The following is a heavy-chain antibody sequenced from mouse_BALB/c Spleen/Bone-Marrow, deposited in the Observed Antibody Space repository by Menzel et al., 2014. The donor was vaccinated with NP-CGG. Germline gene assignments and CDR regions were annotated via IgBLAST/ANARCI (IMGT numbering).Heavy chain of an antibody. J-gene: IGHJ4*01. D-gene: IGHD2-1*01. Sequence: EVQLQQSGAELVKPGASVKLSCTASGFNIKDTYMHWVKQRPEQGLEWIGRIDPANGNTKYDPKFQGKATITADTSSNTGYLQLSSLTSEDTAVYYCAFIYYGYAMDYWGQGTSVTVSS. CDR2: IDPANGNT. CDR1: GFNIKDTY. V-gene: IGHV14-3*02. CDR3: AFIYYGYAMDY.